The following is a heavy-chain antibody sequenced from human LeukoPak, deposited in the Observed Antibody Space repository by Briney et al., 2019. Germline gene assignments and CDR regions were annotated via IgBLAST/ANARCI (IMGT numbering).Heavy chain of an antibody. J-gene: IGHJ5*02. CDR3: AKDPGDSSGWYWRFDP. CDR1: GFIFSTFG. V-gene: IGHV3-30*18. Sequence: GGSLRLSCVASGFIFSTFGMHWVRQAPGKGLEWVAVVSYDGTRKYYADSVKGRFTISRDNSKNTLHLQMNSLRGEDTAVYFCAKDPGDSSGWYWRFDPWGQGTVVTVSS. D-gene: IGHD6-19*01. CDR2: VSYDGTRK.